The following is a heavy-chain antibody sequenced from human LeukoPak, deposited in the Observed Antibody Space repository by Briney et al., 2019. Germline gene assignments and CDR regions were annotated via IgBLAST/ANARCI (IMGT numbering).Heavy chain of an antibody. J-gene: IGHJ4*02. CDR1: RFTFSNYA. Sequence: QSGGSLRLSCAASRFTFSNYAMHWVRLAPGKGLEWVAVISYDGSNKYYADSVKGRFTISRDNSKNTLYLQMNSLRAEDTAVYYCARGSPPLSLWFGGSLDPNHTAIDYWGQGTLVTVSS. CDR3: ARGSPPLSLWFGGSLDPNHTAIDY. D-gene: IGHD3-10*01. CDR2: ISYDGSNK. V-gene: IGHV3-30-3*01.